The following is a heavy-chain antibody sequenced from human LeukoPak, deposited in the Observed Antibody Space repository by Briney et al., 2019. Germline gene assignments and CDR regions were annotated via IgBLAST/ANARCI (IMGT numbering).Heavy chain of an antibody. J-gene: IGHJ4*02. CDR1: GGSISISSYY. D-gene: IGHD5-18*01. Sequence: PSETLSLTCTVSGGSISISSYYWGWIRQPPGKGLEWIGSIYYSGSTYYNPSLKSRVTISVDTSKNQFSLKLSSVTAADTAVYYCARGKAGYSYRSYFDYWGRGTLITVSS. CDR3: ARGKAGYSYRSYFDY. CDR2: IYYSGST. V-gene: IGHV4-39*01.